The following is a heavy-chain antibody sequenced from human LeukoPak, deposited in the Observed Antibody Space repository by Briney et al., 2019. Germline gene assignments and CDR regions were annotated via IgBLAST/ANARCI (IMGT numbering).Heavy chain of an antibody. CDR2: INHSGST. Sequence: SETLSLTRTVSGGSISSYYWSWIRQPPGKGLEWIGEINHSGSTNYNPSLKSRVTISVDTSKNQFSLKLSSVTAADTAVYYCARGSGKASPWGQGTLVTVSS. J-gene: IGHJ5*02. V-gene: IGHV4-34*01. D-gene: IGHD1-14*01. CDR3: ARGSGKASP. CDR1: GGSISSYY.